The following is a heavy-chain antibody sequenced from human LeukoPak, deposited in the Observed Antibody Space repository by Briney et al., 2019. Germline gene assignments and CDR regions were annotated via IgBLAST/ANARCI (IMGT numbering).Heavy chain of an antibody. V-gene: IGHV3-21*01. Sequence: GGSLRLSCAASGFTFSSYSMNWVRQAPGKGLEWVSSISSSSSYIYYADSVKGRFTISRDNAKNSLYLQMNSLRAEDTAVYYCAKDFLTDIVVVVAATSYGMDVWGKGTTVTVSS. CDR3: AKDFLTDIVVVVAATSYGMDV. D-gene: IGHD2-15*01. CDR2: ISSSSSYI. J-gene: IGHJ6*04. CDR1: GFTFSSYS.